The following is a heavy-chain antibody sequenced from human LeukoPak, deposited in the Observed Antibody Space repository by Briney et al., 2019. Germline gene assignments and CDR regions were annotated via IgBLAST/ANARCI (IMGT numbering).Heavy chain of an antibody. CDR3: TRASGIAVAGTGFDY. D-gene: IGHD6-19*01. V-gene: IGHV3-48*03. CDR2: ISSSGSTI. CDR1: GFTFSSYE. Sequence: GGSLTLSCTASGFTFSSYEMNWVRQAPGKGLEWVSYISSSGSTIYYADSVKGRFTISRDNAKNSLYLQMNSLRAEDTAVYYCTRASGIAVAGTGFDYWGQGTLVTVSS. J-gene: IGHJ4*02.